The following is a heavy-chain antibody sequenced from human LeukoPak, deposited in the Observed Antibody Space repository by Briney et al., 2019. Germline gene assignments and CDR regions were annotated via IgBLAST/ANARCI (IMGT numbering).Heavy chain of an antibody. J-gene: IGHJ4*02. D-gene: IGHD5-18*01. CDR1: GYTFTSYG. Sequence: ASVKVSCKASGYTFTSYGISWVRRAPGQGLEWMGWISAYNGNTNYAQKLQGRVTMTTDTSTSTAYMELRSLRSDDTAVYYCARDLSPYSYGSNIDYWGQGTLVTVSS. CDR2: ISAYNGNT. CDR3: ARDLSPYSYGSNIDY. V-gene: IGHV1-18*01.